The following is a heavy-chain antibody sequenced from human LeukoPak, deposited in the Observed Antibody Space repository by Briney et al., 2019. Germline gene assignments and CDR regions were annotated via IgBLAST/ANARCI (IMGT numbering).Heavy chain of an antibody. CDR2: IYYSGST. Sequence: SQTLSLTCTVSGGSISSGDYYWSWIRQPPGKGLEWIGYIYYSGSTYYNPSLKSRVTISVDTSKNQFSLKLSSVTAADTAVYYCARSVGDDTLTGDYYYYYMDVWGKGTTVTVSS. J-gene: IGHJ6*03. CDR3: ARSVGDDTLTGDYYYYYMDV. CDR1: GGSISSGDYY. V-gene: IGHV4-30-4*08. D-gene: IGHD3-9*01.